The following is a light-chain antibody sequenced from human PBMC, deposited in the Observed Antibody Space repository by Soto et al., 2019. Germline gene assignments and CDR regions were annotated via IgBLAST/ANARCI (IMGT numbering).Light chain of an antibody. CDR3: QAYDYSLTAFV. J-gene: IGLJ3*02. V-gene: IGLV1-40*01. CDR1: NAKLGAGYD. Sequence: QSVLTQPPSVSGSPGQSVRSSCTGNNAKLGAGYDVHWYQQLPGAAPKLVIFGNRNRPSGVPERFSGSKSGTSASLAITGLQAEDEADYYCQAYDYSLTAFVFGGGTKVTVL. CDR2: GNR.